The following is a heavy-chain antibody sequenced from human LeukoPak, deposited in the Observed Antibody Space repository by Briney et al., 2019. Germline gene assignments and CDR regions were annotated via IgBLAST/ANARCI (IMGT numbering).Heavy chain of an antibody. Sequence: SETLSLTCTVSGGSISSGGYYWSWIRQPPGKGLEWIGEINHSGSTNYNPSLKSRVTISVDTSKNQFSLKLSSVTAADTAVYYCARGEPGIAAAVEEDRRGLSPSINWFDPWGQGTLVTVSS. J-gene: IGHJ5*02. D-gene: IGHD6-13*01. CDR2: INHSGST. V-gene: IGHV4-39*07. CDR3: ARGEPGIAAAVEEDRRGLSPSINWFDP. CDR1: GGSISSGGYY.